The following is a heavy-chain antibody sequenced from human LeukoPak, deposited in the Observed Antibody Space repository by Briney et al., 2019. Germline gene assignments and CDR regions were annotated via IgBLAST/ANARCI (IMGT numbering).Heavy chain of an antibody. V-gene: IGHV3-30*04. CDR2: ISYDGSNK. Sequence: PGGSLRLSWAASGFTFSSYAMHWVRQAPGEGLEWVAVISYDGSNKYYADSVKGRFTISRDNSKNTLYLQMNSLRAEDTAVYYCASDDYGDYWGQGTLVTVSS. CDR1: GFTFSSYA. J-gene: IGHJ4*02. CDR3: ASDDYGDY.